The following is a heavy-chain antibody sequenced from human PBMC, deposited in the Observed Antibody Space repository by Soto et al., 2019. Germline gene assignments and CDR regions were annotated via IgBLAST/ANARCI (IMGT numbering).Heavy chain of an antibody. CDR3: ARSYMVRGVIQHYFHY. D-gene: IGHD3-10*01. J-gene: IGHJ4*02. Sequence: ASVKVSCKASGYTFTSYDINWVRQATGQGLEWMGWMNPNSGNTGYAQKFQGRVTMTRNTSISTAYMELSSLRSEDTAVYYCARSYMVRGVIQHYFHYWGQGTLVTVSS. CDR1: GYTFTSYD. CDR2: MNPNSGNT. V-gene: IGHV1-8*01.